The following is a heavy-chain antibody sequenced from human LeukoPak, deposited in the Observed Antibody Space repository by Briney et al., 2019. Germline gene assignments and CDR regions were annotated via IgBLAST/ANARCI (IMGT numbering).Heavy chain of an antibody. CDR2: ISGSGGGT. J-gene: IGHJ4*02. V-gene: IGHV3-23*01. Sequence: GGSLRLSCAASGFTFSSYVMSWVRQAPGKGLEWVSAISGSGGGTYYADSVKGRFTVSRDNSKNTLYLQMNSLRAEDTAVYYCAKDAKYVFFDYWGQGTLVTVSS. CDR1: GFTFSSYV. CDR3: AKDAKYVFFDY. D-gene: IGHD4/OR15-4a*01.